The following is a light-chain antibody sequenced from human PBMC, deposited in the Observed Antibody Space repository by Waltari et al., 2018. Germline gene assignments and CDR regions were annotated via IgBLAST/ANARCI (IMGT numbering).Light chain of an antibody. CDR2: DVT. V-gene: IGLV2-11*01. CDR3: CSYAGSYILV. J-gene: IGLJ2*01. CDR1: SSDVGYYNY. Sequence: QSALTQPRSVSGSPGQSVTISCTGTSSDVGYYNYVSWYQQRPGKAPRLILYDVTKRPSGCPDRFSGSKSGNTASLTISGLQAEDEADFYCCSYAGSYILVFGGGTKLTVL.